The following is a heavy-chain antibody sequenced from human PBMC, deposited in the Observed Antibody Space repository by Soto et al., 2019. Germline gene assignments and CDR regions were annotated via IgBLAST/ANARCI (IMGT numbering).Heavy chain of an antibody. J-gene: IGHJ4*02. CDR1: GGSISSYH. Sequence: VQLQESGPGLVKPSETLSLTCTVSGGSISSYHWSWIRQPPGKGLEWIGYSYYSGSTNYNPSLKSPVTISVDTSKNQYSLKLSSVTAADTAVYYWASEGGKYSYGFSPFDYWGQGTLVTVSS. CDR2: SYYSGST. V-gene: IGHV4-59*01. CDR3: ASEGGKYSYGFSPFDY. D-gene: IGHD5-18*01.